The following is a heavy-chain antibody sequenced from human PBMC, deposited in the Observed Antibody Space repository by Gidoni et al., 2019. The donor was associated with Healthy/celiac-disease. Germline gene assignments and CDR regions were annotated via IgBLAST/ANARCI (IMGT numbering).Heavy chain of an antibody. D-gene: IGHD2-2*02. CDR3: ARVQGSWSTAIPPSYFDL. CDR2: IIPIFGTA. Sequence: QVQLVQSGAEVKKPGSSVKVSCKASGGTFRSYAISWVRQAPGQGLEWMGGIIPIFGTANYAQKFQGRVTITADESTSTAYMELSSLRSGDTAVYYCARVQGSWSTAIPPSYFDLWGRGTLVTVSS. CDR1: GGTFRSYA. J-gene: IGHJ2*01. V-gene: IGHV1-69*01.